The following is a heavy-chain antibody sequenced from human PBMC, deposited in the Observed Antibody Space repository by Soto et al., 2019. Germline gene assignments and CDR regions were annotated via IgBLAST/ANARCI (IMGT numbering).Heavy chain of an antibody. CDR3: ARDRRTAANYYYGMDV. CDR1: ALTPSSYC. D-gene: IGHD6-13*01. Sequence: SGGSLRLSCAASALTPSSYCMSWFRQAPGKGLDRVANIKQDGSDTYYVDSVTGRFTISRDNAKNSLYLQMNSLRAEDTAVYYCARDRRTAANYYYGMDVWGQGTTVTVSS. CDR2: IKQDGSDT. V-gene: IGHV3-7*04. J-gene: IGHJ6*01.